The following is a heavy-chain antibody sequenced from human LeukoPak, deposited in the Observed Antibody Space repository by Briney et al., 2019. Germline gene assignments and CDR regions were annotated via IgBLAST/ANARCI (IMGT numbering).Heavy chain of an antibody. CDR1: GVTLGPYW. V-gene: IGHV3-7*01. CDR2: INQDGSGE. CDR3: ASGYTSGY. D-gene: IGHD6-19*01. Sequence: TGGSLRLSCAASGVTLGPYWMAWVRQAPGKGLEGVAAINQDGSGEYYMESVKGRFSVSRDNARNSAYLQLDSLRGEDSAVYYCASGYTSGYWGQGTQVTVSS. J-gene: IGHJ1*01.